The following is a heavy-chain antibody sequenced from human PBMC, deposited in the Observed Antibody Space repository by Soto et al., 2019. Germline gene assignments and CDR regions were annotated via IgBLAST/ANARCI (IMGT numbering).Heavy chain of an antibody. CDR3: ARGPYKNWFAP. D-gene: IGHD1-1*01. CDR1: GYTFTAYY. V-gene: IGHV1-2*02. Sequence: ASVKVSCKTSGYTFTAYYIHWVRQAPGQGLEWMGWIDPDTGDTRSVRKFQGRVTMTRDTSITTVYMVLSRLTTDDTAVYYCARGPYKNWFAPWGQGTLVTVSS. CDR2: IDPDTGDT. J-gene: IGHJ5*02.